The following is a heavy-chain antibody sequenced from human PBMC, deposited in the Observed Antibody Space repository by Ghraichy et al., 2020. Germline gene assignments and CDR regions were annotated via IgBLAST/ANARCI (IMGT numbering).Heavy chain of an antibody. V-gene: IGHV6-1*01. Sequence: SETLSLTCAISGDSVSSNSAAWNWIRQSPSRGLEWLGRTYYRSKWYNFYAVSVKSRITINPDTSKNQFSLQLNSVTPEDTAVYYCARARVVYYGSGSYYGYSYYFDYWGQGTLVTVSS. CDR3: ARARVVYYGSGSYYGYSYYFDY. J-gene: IGHJ4*02. D-gene: IGHD3-10*01. CDR2: TYYRSKWYN. CDR1: GDSVSSNSAA.